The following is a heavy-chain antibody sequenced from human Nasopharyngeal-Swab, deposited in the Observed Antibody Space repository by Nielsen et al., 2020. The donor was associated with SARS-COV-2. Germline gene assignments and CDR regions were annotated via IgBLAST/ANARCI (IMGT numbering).Heavy chain of an antibody. D-gene: IGHD6-19*01. CDR3: ARGSRSGINNYSSGWYFFDY. CDR2: INHSGSI. J-gene: IGHJ4*02. V-gene: IGHV4-34*01. Sequence: WIRPPPGKGLEWLGEINHSGSINYNPSLKSRVTISVDTSNNQFSLKLSSVTAADTAVYYCARGSRSGINNYSSGWYFFDYWGQGALVTVSS.